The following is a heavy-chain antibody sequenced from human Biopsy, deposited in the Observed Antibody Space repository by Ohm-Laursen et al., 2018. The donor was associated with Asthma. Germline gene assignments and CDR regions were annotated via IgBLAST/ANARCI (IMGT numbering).Heavy chain of an antibody. J-gene: IGHJ4*02. CDR3: AKNVFPGWELRRGPDY. CDR2: ISFDGSNK. D-gene: IGHD1-26*01. Sequence: SLRLSCTASGFTFSNYGMHWVRQAPGKGLDWVAVISFDGSNKNYTDSVKGRFTISRDNSRNTLHLQMNSLRAEDTAVYYCAKNVFPGWELRRGPDYWGQGTLVTVSS. CDR1: GFTFSNYG. V-gene: IGHV3-30*18.